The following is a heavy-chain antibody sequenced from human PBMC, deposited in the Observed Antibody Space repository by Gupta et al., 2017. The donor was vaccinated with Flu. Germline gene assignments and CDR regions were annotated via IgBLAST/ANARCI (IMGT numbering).Heavy chain of an antibody. CDR3: ARGHWDN. Sequence: EVLLVESGGGLVQPGGSLRLSCTASGFYFNSYEMSWFRQAPGRVLEWVAFISSSAVTYYTDPVRGRFTISRDNANNLLYLQMSSLRGEDTAVYYCARGHWDNWGQGTLVTVSS. CDR1: GFYFNSYE. CDR2: ISSSAVT. V-gene: IGHV3-48*03. J-gene: IGHJ4*02.